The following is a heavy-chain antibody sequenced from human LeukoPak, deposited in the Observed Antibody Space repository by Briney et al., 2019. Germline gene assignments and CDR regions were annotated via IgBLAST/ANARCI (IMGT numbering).Heavy chain of an antibody. CDR3: ARDSSSSFDY. CDR2: ITSSTTYI. CDR1: GFTFSSYS. J-gene: IGHJ4*02. Sequence: GGSLRLSCAASGFTFSSYSMNWVRQAPGKGLEWVSSITSSTTYIYYADSVKGRFTISRDNAKNSLYLQMNSLRAEDTAVYYCARDSSSSFDYWGQGTLVTVSS. V-gene: IGHV3-21*01. D-gene: IGHD6-6*01.